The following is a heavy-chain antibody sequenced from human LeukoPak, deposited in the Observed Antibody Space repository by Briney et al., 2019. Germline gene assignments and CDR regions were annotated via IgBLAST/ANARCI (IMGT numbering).Heavy chain of an antibody. CDR2: INPNSGGT. D-gene: IGHD6-19*01. CDR3: ARDPGSGWYDY. J-gene: IGHJ4*02. Sequence: ASVTVSCKASGYTFTGYEMHWVRQTPGQGLEWMGWINPNSGGTNYAQKFQGRVTMTRDTSISTAYMELSRLRSDDTAVYYCARDPGSGWYDYWGQGTLVTVSS. V-gene: IGHV1-2*02. CDR1: GYTFTGYE.